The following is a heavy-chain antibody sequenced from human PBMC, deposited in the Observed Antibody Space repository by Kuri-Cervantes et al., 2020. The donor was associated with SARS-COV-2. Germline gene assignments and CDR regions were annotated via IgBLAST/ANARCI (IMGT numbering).Heavy chain of an antibody. V-gene: IGHV1-18*01. CDR3: ARDRRDGYNLVDY. Sequence: ASVKVSCKASGYTFTSYGISWVRQAPGQGLEWMGWISAYNGNTNYAQKLQGRVTMTTDTSTSTVYMELSSLRSEDTAVYYCARDRRDGYNLVDYWGQGTLVTVSS. CDR1: GYTFTSYG. CDR2: ISAYNGNT. D-gene: IGHD5-24*01. J-gene: IGHJ4*02.